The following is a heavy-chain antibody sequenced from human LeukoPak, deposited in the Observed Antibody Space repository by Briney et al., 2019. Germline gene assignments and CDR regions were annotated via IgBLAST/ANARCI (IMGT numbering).Heavy chain of an antibody. V-gene: IGHV4-30-4*02. CDR3: AAKELVPAAKFDP. Sequence: SDTLSLPCTVSGGSISSGDYYWSWIRQPPGKGLEWIGYIYYSGSNYYNPSLKSRVTISVDTSKNQFSLKVSSVTAADTAVYYCAAKELVPAAKFDPWGQGTLVTVSS. CDR1: GGSISSGDYY. CDR2: IYYSGSN. D-gene: IGHD2-2*01. J-gene: IGHJ5*02.